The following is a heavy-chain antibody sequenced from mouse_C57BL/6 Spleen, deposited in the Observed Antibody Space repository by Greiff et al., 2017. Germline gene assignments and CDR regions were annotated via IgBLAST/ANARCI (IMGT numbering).Heavy chain of an antibody. CDR3: ARHEDRDYGSSSVGAMDY. V-gene: IGHV1-62-2*01. CDR2: FYPGSGSI. J-gene: IGHJ4*01. Sequence: VKLQESGAELVKPGASVKLSCKASGYTFTEYTIHWVKQRSGQGLEWIGWFYPGSGSIKYNEKFKDKATLTADKSSSTVYMELSRLTSEDSAVYFCARHEDRDYGSSSVGAMDYWGQGTSVTVSS. CDR1: GYTFTEYT. D-gene: IGHD1-1*01.